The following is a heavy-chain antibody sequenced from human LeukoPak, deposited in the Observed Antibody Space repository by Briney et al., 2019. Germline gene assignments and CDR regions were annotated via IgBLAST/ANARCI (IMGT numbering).Heavy chain of an antibody. Sequence: PGGSLRLSCAASGFTLSSYAMSWVRQGPGKGLEWVSAISVSGNTYHADSVKGRFTISRANSENTLYLQMHSLRAEDTAVYYCAKDLVTGSLDYWGLGTLVTVSS. J-gene: IGHJ4*02. CDR3: AKDLVTGSLDY. D-gene: IGHD3-10*01. CDR1: GFTLSSYA. CDR2: ISVSGNT. V-gene: IGHV3-23*01.